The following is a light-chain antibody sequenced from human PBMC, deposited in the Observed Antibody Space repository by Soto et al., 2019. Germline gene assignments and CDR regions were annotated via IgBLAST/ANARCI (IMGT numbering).Light chain of an antibody. CDR3: SSYTSSSTYA. CDR2: GVS. V-gene: IGLV2-14*01. J-gene: IGLJ1*01. CDR1: SSDVGADKS. Sequence: LTQPASVSGSPGHSITISFTGASSDVGADKSVSWYQQHPGKAPKLVIYGVSDRPSGASSRFTGSKSGNTASLTISGLQAEDEADYYCSSYTSSSTYAFGTRTQVT.